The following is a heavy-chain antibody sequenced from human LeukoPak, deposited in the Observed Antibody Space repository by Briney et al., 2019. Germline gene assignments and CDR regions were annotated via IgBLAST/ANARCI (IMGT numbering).Heavy chain of an antibody. CDR3: AKDPSPFYEGQSVPFDY. CDR1: GFTFDLYA. D-gene: IGHD2/OR15-2a*01. V-gene: IGHV3-23*01. J-gene: IGHJ4*02. CDR2: ISGSGQTT. Sequence: GGSLRLSCAASGFTFDLYAMNWVRQAPGKGLEWVSAISGSGQTTKYADSVKGRFTISRDNSKNTLYLQMSSLRPEDTAMYYCAKDPSPFYEGQSVPFDYWGQGTLVTVSS.